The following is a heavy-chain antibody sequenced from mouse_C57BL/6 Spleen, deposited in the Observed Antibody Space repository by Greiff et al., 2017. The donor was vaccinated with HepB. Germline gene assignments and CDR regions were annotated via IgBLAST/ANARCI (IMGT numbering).Heavy chain of an antibody. CDR2: IDPEDGET. Sequence: VQLQQSGAELVKPGASVKLSCTASGFNIKDYYMHWVKQRTEQGLEWIGRIDPEDGETKYAPKFQGKATITADTSSNTAYLQLSSLTSEDAAVYYCALTMIATRSYFDYWGQGTTLTVSS. CDR1: GFNIKDYY. CDR3: ALTMIATRSYFDY. J-gene: IGHJ2*01. D-gene: IGHD2-4*01. V-gene: IGHV14-2*01.